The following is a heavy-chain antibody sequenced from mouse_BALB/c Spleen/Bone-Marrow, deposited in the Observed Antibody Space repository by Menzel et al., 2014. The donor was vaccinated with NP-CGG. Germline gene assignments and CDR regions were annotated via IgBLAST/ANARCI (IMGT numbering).Heavy chain of an antibody. V-gene: IGHV3-6*02. CDR2: ISYDGSN. Sequence: EVHLVESGPGLVKPSQSLSLTCSVTGYSITSGYYWNWIRQFPGNKLEWVGYISYDGSNNYNPSLKNRISITRDTSKSQFFLKLNSVTTEDTATYYCAREGIYDGYWDYAMDYWGQGTSVTVSS. D-gene: IGHD2-3*01. CDR3: AREGIYDGYWDYAMDY. CDR1: GYSITSGYY. J-gene: IGHJ4*01.